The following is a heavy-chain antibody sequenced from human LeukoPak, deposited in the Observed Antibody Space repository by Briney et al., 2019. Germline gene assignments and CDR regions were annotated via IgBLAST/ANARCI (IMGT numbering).Heavy chain of an antibody. CDR3: ARLTPTQGDYYYYYGMDV. V-gene: IGHV5-51*01. CDR1: GYSFTSYW. J-gene: IGHJ6*02. Sequence: PGESLKISCKGSGYSFTSYWIGWVRQMPGKGLEWMGIIYPGDSDTRHSPSFQGQVTISADKSISTAYLQWSSLKASDTAMYYCARLTPTQGDYYYYYGMDVWGQGTTVTVSS. D-gene: IGHD2-15*01. CDR2: IYPGDSDT.